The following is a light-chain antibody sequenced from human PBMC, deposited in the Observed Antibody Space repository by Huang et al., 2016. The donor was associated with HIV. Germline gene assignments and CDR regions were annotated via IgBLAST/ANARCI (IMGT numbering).Light chain of an antibody. CDR2: AAS. CDR1: QSVNTN. V-gene: IGKV3-15*01. Sequence: VKMSQSPATLAASPGERVTLSCGASQSVNTNLAWYQQKPGQPPRLLIYAASTRATGGPARFAGSGSGTEFTLTIDSLQSDDFAVYYCQQYNKWPPEYTFGQGTRLEIK. CDR3: QQYNKWPPEYT. J-gene: IGKJ2*01.